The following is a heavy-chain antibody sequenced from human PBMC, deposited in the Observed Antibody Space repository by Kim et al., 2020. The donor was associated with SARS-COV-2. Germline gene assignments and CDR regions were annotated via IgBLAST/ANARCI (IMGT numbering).Heavy chain of an antibody. V-gene: IGHV4-39*07. CDR1: GFSISDTNYY. Sequence: SETLSLTCTVSGFSISDTNYYWGWIRQPPGKGLEWIGSIYYSGSTYYNPSLKSRVTISVDTSKNQFSLKLNSMTAADTAVYYCARDPRWDCSGGSCYSGLGGQGTLVTVSS. CDR3: ARDPRWDCSGGSCYSGL. CDR2: IYYSGST. J-gene: IGHJ4*02. D-gene: IGHD2-15*01.